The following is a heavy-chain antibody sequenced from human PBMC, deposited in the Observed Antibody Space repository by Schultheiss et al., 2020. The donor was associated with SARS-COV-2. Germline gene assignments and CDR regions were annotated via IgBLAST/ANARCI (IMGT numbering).Heavy chain of an antibody. Sequence: GGSLRLSCAASGFTFSSYAMSWVRQAPGKGLEWVSYISSSSSTIYYADSVKGRFTISRDNAKNSLYLQMNSLRAEDTAVYYCARDKGSGWYDGMDVWGQGTTVTVSS. CDR2: ISSSSSTI. D-gene: IGHD6-19*01. J-gene: IGHJ6*02. CDR1: GFTFSSYA. CDR3: ARDKGSGWYDGMDV. V-gene: IGHV3-48*04.